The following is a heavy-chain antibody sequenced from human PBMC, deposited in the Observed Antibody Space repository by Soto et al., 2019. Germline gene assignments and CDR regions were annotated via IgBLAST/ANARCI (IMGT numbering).Heavy chain of an antibody. Sequence: PGESLKISCKTSGYTFTTYWVGWVRQRPGEGLEWMGIIYPSDSDTRYSPSFQGHVMFSVDKSLETAYLEWSSLKTSDTAVYFCAPRAGVMVPFDYWGQGTQVTVSS. CDR1: GYTFTTYW. CDR3: APRAGVMVPFDY. CDR2: IYPSDSDT. V-gene: IGHV5-51*01. D-gene: IGHD3-16*01. J-gene: IGHJ4*02.